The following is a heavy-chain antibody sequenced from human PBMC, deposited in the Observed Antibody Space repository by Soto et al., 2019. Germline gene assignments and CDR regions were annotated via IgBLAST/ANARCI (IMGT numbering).Heavy chain of an antibody. CDR1: GGSIGTYY. CDR2: IYYRGNT. CDR3: ARRAGYYDMLTGYTTYEFDY. Sequence: QMQLKESGTGLVKPSETMSLICTVSGGSIGTYYWNWLRHPQGKGLEWIGYIYYRGNTDYNPSLTSQVTIFPATPNNQFSRQLSSVLGADTTGYYWARRAGYYDMLTGYTTYEFDYCGPGSFVTVSS. D-gene: IGHD3-9*01. J-gene: IGHJ4*02. V-gene: IGHV4-59*08.